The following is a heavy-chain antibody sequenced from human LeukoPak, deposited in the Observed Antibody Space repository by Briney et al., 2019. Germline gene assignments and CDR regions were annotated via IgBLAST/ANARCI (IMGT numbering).Heavy chain of an antibody. Sequence: ASVKVSCKASGYTFTSYGISWVRQAPGQGLEWMGWISAYNGNTNYAQKLQGRVTMTTDTSTSTAYMELRSLRSDDTAVYYCARDRREGSGWYSDAFDIWGQGTMVTVSP. CDR2: ISAYNGNT. CDR1: GYTFTSYG. CDR3: ARDRREGSGWYSDAFDI. V-gene: IGHV1-18*01. D-gene: IGHD6-19*01. J-gene: IGHJ3*02.